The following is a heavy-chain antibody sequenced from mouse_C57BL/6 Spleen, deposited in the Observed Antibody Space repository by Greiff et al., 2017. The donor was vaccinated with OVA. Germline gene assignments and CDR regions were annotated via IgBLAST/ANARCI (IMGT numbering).Heavy chain of an antibody. CDR1: GYTFTDYN. V-gene: IGHV1-22*01. CDR3: ASDYDAWFAY. J-gene: IGHJ3*01. D-gene: IGHD2-4*01. Sequence: EVHLVESGPELVKPGASVKMSCKASGYTFTDYNMHWVKQSHGKSLEWIGYINPNNGGTSYNQKFKGKATLTVNKSSSTAYMELRSLTSEDSAVYYCASDYDAWFAYWGQGTLVTVSA. CDR2: INPNNGGT.